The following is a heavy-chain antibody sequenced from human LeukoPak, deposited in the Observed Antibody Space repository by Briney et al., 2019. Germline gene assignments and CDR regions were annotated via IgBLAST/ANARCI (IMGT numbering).Heavy chain of an antibody. CDR1: GGSFSTYY. Sequence: SETLSLTCTVSGGSFSTYYWSWIRRPAGKGLEWIGHIYTSGTTNYNPSLKSRVTMSVDTSKNQFSLKLSSVTAADTAVYYCARDSGTTGEVKFDPWGQGTLVTVSS. V-gene: IGHV4-4*07. CDR2: IYTSGTT. CDR3: ARDSGTTGEVKFDP. D-gene: IGHD3-10*01. J-gene: IGHJ5*02.